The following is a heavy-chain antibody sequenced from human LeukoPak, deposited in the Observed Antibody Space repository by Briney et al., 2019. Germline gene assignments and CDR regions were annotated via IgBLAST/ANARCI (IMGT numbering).Heavy chain of an antibody. V-gene: IGHV4-61*02. Sequence: SETLSLTCTVSGGSISSSSYYWSWIRQPAGKGLEWIGRIYTSGSTNYNPSLKSRVTISVDTSKNQFSLKLSSVTAADTAVYYCARYYGSGRLWYFDLWGRGTLVTVSS. D-gene: IGHD3-10*01. CDR1: GGSISSSSYY. CDR3: ARYYGSGRLWYFDL. J-gene: IGHJ2*01. CDR2: IYTSGST.